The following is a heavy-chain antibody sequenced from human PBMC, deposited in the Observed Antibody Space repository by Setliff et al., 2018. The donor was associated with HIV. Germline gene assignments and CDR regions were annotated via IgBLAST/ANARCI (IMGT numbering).Heavy chain of an antibody. V-gene: IGHV4-31*03. CDR2: IYYSGGT. D-gene: IGHD3-16*02. CDR1: GGSISSGGYY. J-gene: IGHJ6*03. CDR3: ARGYPVSYYYYMDV. Sequence: SETLSLTCTVSGGSISSGGYYWSWIRQQPGKGLEWIGYIYYSGGTYYNPSLKSRVTISVDTSKNQFSLKLSSVTAADTAVYHCARGYPVSYYYYMDVWGKGTTVTVSS.